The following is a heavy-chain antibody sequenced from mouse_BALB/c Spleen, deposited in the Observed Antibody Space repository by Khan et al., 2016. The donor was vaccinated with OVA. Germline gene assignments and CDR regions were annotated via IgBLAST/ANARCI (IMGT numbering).Heavy chain of an antibody. Sequence: EVQLQESGPGLVKPSQSLSLTCTVTGYSITSDYAWNWIRQFPGNKLEWMGYISYSGRTSYNPSLKSRISITRDTSKNQFFLQLNSVTTEATAKYHCARAVPLNTLARIEVVYWVQGTPLPLSS. D-gene: IGHD6-1*01. CDR2: ISYSGRT. CDR3: ARAVPLNTLARIEVVY. CDR1: GYSITSDYA. V-gene: IGHV3-2*02. J-gene: IGHJ2*01.